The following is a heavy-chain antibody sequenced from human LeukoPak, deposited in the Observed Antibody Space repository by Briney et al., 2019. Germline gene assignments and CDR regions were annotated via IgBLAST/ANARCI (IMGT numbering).Heavy chain of an antibody. J-gene: IGHJ4*02. CDR1: GGSVSTIDYY. V-gene: IGHV4-39*01. CDR3: ARLGRHYYDSSGYFYWGFDY. D-gene: IGHD3-22*01. Sequence: SETLSLTCTVSGGSVSTIDYYWGWIRQPPGKGLEWIGSIYYSGSTYYNPSLKSRVTISVDTSKNQFSLKLSSVTAADTAVYYCARLGRHYYDSSGYFYWGFDYWGQGTLVTVSS. CDR2: IYYSGST.